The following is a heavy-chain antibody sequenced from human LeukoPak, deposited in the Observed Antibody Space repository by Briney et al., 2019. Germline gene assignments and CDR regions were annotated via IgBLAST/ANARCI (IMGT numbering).Heavy chain of an antibody. J-gene: IGHJ6*02. V-gene: IGHV3-23*01. CDR1: GFTFSSYA. CDR2: ISGSGGST. CDR3: AKDKYVSSWYYGMDV. D-gene: IGHD6-13*01. Sequence: PGGSLRLSCAASGFTFSSYAMSWVRQAPGKGLEWVSAISGSGGSTYYADSVKGRFTISRDNSKNTLYLQMNSLRAEDTAVYYCAKDKYVSSWYYGMDVWGQGTTVTVSS.